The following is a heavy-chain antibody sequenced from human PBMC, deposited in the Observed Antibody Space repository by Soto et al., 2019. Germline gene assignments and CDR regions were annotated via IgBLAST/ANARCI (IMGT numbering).Heavy chain of an antibody. Sequence: GGSLRLSCAASGFSLSSYSMNWVRQAPEKGLEWISYISSTSSTIYYADSVKGRFTISRDNAKNSVSLQMNSLRDEDTAVYYCARDGRLWFGEDDALDVWGQGTLVTVSS. CDR3: ARDGRLWFGEDDALDV. D-gene: IGHD3-10*01. J-gene: IGHJ3*01. CDR1: GFSLSSYS. CDR2: ISSTSSTI. V-gene: IGHV3-48*02.